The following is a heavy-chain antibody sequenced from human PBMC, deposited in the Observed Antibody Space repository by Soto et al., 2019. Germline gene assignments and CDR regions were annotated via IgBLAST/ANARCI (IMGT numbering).Heavy chain of an antibody. J-gene: IGHJ6*02. CDR3: ARGGDIVVVPASMGYVMDV. CDR1: GYTFTGYY. CDR2: INPNSGGT. V-gene: IGHV1-2*04. D-gene: IGHD2-2*01. Sequence: GASVKVSCKASGYTFTGYYMHWVRQAPGQGLECMGWINPNSGGTNYAQKFQGWVTMTRDTSISTAYMELSRLRSDDTAVYYCARGGDIVVVPASMGYVMDVWGQGTTVTVSS.